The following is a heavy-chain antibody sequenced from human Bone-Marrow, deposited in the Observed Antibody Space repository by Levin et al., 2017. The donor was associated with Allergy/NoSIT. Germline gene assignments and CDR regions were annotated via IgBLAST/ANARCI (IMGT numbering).Heavy chain of an antibody. J-gene: IGHJ4*02. V-gene: IGHV3-23*01. CDR3: AKHRGGVVSVSGD. D-gene: IGHD3-3*01. CDR2: ISDSGGST. Sequence: ETLSLTCAASGFTFSSYAMSWVRQAPGQGLELVSSISDSGGSTYYVDSVKGRFTISRDNSKNTLYLQMNSLRAEDTAVYYCAKHRGGVVSVSGDWGQGTLVTVSS. CDR1: GFTFSSYA.